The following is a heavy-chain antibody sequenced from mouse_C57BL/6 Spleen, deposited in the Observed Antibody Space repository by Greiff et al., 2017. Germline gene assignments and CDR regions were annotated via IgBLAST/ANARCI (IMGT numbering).Heavy chain of an antibody. Sequence: VKLVESGPGLVAPSQSLSITCTVSGFSLTSYGVHWVRQPPGKGLEWLVVIWSDGSTTYNSALKSRLSISKDNSKSQVFLKMNSLQTDDTAMYYCARQRDYGNHIYYAMDYWGQGTSVTVSS. CDR3: ARQRDYGNHIYYAMDY. V-gene: IGHV2-6-1*01. D-gene: IGHD2-1*01. CDR1: GFSLTSYG. CDR2: IWSDGST. J-gene: IGHJ4*01.